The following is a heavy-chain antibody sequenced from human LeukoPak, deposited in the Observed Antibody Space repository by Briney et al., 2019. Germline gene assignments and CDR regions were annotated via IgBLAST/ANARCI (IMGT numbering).Heavy chain of an antibody. V-gene: IGHV3-33*01. Sequence: GGSLRLSCAASGFTFSSYGMHWVRQAPGKGLEWVAVIWYDGSNKYYADSVKGRFTISRDNSKNTLYLQMNSLRAEDTAVYYSARVDISPIHYYYYGMDDFSKGTTITVSS. CDR1: GFTFSSYG. CDR3: ARVDISPIHYYYYGMDD. J-gene: IGHJ6*04. D-gene: IGHD2-2*03. CDR2: IWYDGSNK.